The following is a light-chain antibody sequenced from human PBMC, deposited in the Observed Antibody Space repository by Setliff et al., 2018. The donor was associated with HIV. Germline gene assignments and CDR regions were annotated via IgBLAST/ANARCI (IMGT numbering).Light chain of an antibody. CDR2: YDR. CDR1: NIGSNT. J-gene: IGLJ1*01. Sequence: LTQPPSVSVAPGKTARITCGGDNIGSNTVHWYQQKPGQAPVLVIYYDRHRPSGIPERFSGSNSGNTATLTISRVEAGDEADYFCQVWDSTSEHYVFATGTKVTVL. V-gene: IGLV3-21*04. CDR3: QVWDSTSEHYV.